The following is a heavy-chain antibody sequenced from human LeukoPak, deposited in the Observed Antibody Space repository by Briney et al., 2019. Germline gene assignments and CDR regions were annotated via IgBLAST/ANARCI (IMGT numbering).Heavy chain of an antibody. CDR1: GFTFTSYW. V-gene: IGHV3-7*01. J-gene: IGHJ4*02. D-gene: IGHD3-10*01. Sequence: GGSLRLSCAASGFTFTSYWMTWVRQAPGKGLEWVATIKNDGSERYYVDSVKGRFTISRDNAKNSLYLHMNSLRADDTAVYYRASFYGSGSYYNFLFDDWGQGTLVIVSS. CDR2: IKNDGSER. CDR3: ASFYGSGSYYNFLFDD.